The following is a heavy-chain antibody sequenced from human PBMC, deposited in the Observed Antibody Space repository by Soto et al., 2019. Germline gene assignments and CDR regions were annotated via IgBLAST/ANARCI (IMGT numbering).Heavy chain of an antibody. D-gene: IGHD6-19*01. CDR1: RFTFSTYW. J-gene: IGHJ4*02. CDR2: IQQDGSEK. Sequence: EVQLVESGGGLVQPGGSLRLSCAASRFTFSTYWMSWVRRAPGKGLEWVANIQQDGSEKYYVDSVKGRFTISRDNAKNSLYLQMNSLRAEDTAVYYCARGGRIRASGWFDYWGQGTLVTVSS. V-gene: IGHV3-7*03. CDR3: ARGGRIRASGWFDY.